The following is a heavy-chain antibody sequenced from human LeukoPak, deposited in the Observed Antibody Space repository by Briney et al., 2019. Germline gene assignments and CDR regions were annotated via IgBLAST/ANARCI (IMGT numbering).Heavy chain of an antibody. CDR1: GFTFTNYG. CDR2: IRHDGSKK. J-gene: IGHJ4*02. V-gene: IGHV3-30*02. Sequence: TGGSLRLSCAASGFTFTNYGMHWVRQAPGKGLEWVAFIRHDGSKKYYADSVKGRFTISRDNSKNTVYLQMNSLRGEDTAIYYCAKGGEAEADYWGQGTLVTVSS. D-gene: IGHD3-10*01. CDR3: AKGGEAEADY.